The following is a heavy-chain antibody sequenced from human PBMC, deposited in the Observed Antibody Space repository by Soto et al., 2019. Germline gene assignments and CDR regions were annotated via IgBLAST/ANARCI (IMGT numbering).Heavy chain of an antibody. J-gene: IGHJ4*02. V-gene: IGHV3-7*03. D-gene: IGHD3-3*01. CDR2: IKQDGSEK. CDR3: ARAVDFWSGYFDY. Sequence: GGSLRLSCAASGFTFSSYWMSWVRQAPGQGLEWVANIKQDGSEKYYVDSVKGRFTISRDNAKNSLYLQMNSLRAEDTAVYYCARAVDFWSGYFDYWGQGTLVTVSS. CDR1: GFTFSSYW.